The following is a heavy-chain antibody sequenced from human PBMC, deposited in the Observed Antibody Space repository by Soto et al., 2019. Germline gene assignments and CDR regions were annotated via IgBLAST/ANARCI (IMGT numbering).Heavy chain of an antibody. CDR2: IAVGSGYT. CDR1: GFTFTSSA. CDR3: AADATAWQQMVPSDY. V-gene: IGHV1-58*01. Sequence: SVKVSCKASGFTFTSSAFQWVRQARGQRLEWIGWIAVGSGYTNYALRFQDRVTLTRDMSTATTYMELSRLTSEDTAIYYCAADATAWQQMVPSDYWGQGTLVTVSS. J-gene: IGHJ4*02. D-gene: IGHD2-8*01.